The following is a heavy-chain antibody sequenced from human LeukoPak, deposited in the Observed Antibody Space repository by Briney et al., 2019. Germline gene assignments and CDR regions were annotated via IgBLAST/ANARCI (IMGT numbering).Heavy chain of an antibody. CDR3: ARVLWSGAFSSWTLGDAFDI. J-gene: IGHJ3*02. V-gene: IGHV4-39*07. CDR2: IYFSGNT. D-gene: IGHD6-13*01. CDR1: GGSITSSSYY. Sequence: PSETLSLTCTVSGGSITSSSYYWAWLRQPPGKGLEWIGNIYFSGNTYYNPSLQSRVTMSVDTSKNQFSLKLSSVTAADTAVYYCARVLWSGAFSSWTLGDAFDIWGQGTMVTVSS.